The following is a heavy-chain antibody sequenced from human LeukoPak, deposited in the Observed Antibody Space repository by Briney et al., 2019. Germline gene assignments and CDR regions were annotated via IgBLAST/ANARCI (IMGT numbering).Heavy chain of an antibody. Sequence: SETLSLTCTVSGGSISSGSYYWSWIRQPAGKGLEWIGRIYTSGSTNYNPSLKSRVTISVDTSTNQFSLKLSSVTAADTAVYYCARDYGSSSWLEYFQHWGQGTLVTVSS. D-gene: IGHD6-13*01. J-gene: IGHJ1*01. CDR2: IYTSGST. V-gene: IGHV4-61*02. CDR1: GGSISSGSYY. CDR3: ARDYGSSSWLEYFQH.